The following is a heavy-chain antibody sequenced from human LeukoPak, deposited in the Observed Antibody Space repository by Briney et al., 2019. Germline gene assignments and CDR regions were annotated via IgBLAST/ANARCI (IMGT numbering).Heavy chain of an antibody. Sequence: GGSLRLSCAASGFTFSNAWMSWVRQAPGKGLEWVGRIKSKTDGGTTDYAAPVKGRFTISRDDSKNTLYLQMNSLKIEDTAVYYCTTDAVTGAAYAFDIWGQGTMVTVS. V-gene: IGHV3-15*01. CDR2: IKSKTDGGTT. J-gene: IGHJ3*02. CDR1: GFTFSNAW. CDR3: TTDAVTGAAYAFDI. D-gene: IGHD3-10*01.